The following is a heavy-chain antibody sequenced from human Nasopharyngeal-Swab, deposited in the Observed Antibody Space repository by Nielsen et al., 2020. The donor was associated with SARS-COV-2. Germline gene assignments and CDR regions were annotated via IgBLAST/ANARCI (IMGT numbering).Heavy chain of an antibody. D-gene: IGHD3-3*01. Sequence: GESLKISCAASEFTFDDYGMSWVRQAPGKGLEWVSGINWNGGSTGYADSVKGRFTISRDNAKNSLYLQMNSLRAEDTALYHCARESRVLYYDFWSGYPADAFDIWGQGTMVTASS. CDR2: INWNGGST. CDR1: EFTFDDYG. V-gene: IGHV3-20*01. J-gene: IGHJ3*02. CDR3: ARESRVLYYDFWSGYPADAFDI.